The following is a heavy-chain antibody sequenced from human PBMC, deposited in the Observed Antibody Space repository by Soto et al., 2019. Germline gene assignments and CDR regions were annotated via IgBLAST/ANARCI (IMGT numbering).Heavy chain of an antibody. CDR3: ARDVLLVPSGYYFGMDV. CDR2: IYSGGST. D-gene: IGHD6-6*01. V-gene: IGHV3-66*01. CDR1: GFTVSSNY. Sequence: GGSLRLSCAASGFTVSSNYMSWVRQAPGKGLEWVSVIYSGGSTYYADSVKGRFTISRANSQNTLYLQMNSLRAEDTAVYYCARDVLLVPSGYYFGMDVWGQGTTVTVSS. J-gene: IGHJ6*02.